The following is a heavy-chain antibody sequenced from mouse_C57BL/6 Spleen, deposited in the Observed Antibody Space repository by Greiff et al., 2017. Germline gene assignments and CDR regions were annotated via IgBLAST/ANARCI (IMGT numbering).Heavy chain of an antibody. CDR1: GYTFTDYN. J-gene: IGHJ4*01. CDR2: INPNNGGT. V-gene: IGHV1-18*01. Sequence: EVQLQESGPELVKPGASVKIPCKASGYTFTDYNMDWVKQSHGKSLEWIGDINPNNGGTIYNQKFKGKATLTVDKSSSTAYMELRSLTSEDTAVYYCARKYYDYDGDAMDYWGQGTSVTVSS. D-gene: IGHD2-4*01. CDR3: ARKYYDYDGDAMDY.